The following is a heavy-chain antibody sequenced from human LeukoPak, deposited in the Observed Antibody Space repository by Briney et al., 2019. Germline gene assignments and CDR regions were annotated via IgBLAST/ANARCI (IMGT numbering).Heavy chain of an antibody. CDR2: ISYDGSNK. J-gene: IGHJ4*02. CDR1: GFTFSCYG. V-gene: IGHV3-30*18. CDR3: AKGGNTYYFDY. Sequence: GGSLRLSCAASGFTFSCYGMPWVRQAPGKGLEWVAVISYDGSNKYYGDSVKGRFTISRDNSKNTLYLQMNSLRAEDTAVYYCAKGGNTYYFDYWGQGTLVTVSS. D-gene: IGHD5-18*01.